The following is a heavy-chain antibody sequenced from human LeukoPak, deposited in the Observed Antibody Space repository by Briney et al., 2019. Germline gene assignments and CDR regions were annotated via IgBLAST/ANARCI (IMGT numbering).Heavy chain of an antibody. CDR2: ISGSGGST. J-gene: IGHJ4*02. CDR3: AKGGQNYDFWRFDY. V-gene: IGHV3-23*01. Sequence: GGSLRLSCAASGFTFSNYAMNWVRQAPGKGLEWVSSISGSGGSTYFAGSVKGRVTISKDNSKNTMYMQMNSLRVEDTAVYYCAKGGQNYDFWRFDYWGQGSLVTVSS. CDR1: GFTFSNYA. D-gene: IGHD3-3*01.